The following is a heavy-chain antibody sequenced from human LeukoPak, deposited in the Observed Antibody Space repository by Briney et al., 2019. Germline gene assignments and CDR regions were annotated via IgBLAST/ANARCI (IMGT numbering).Heavy chain of an antibody. CDR1: GFTVSSNY. J-gene: IGHJ6*02. CDR3: ARDDRIMEEMDV. CDR2: LYHDGGT. Sequence: GGSLRLSCAASGFTVSSNYMSWVRQAPGKGLEYVSVLYHDGGTYSADSVKGRFTISRDNSKNTLYLQMNSLRAEDTAVYYCARDDRIMEEMDVWGQGTTVTVSS. V-gene: IGHV3-53*05. D-gene: IGHD3-16*01.